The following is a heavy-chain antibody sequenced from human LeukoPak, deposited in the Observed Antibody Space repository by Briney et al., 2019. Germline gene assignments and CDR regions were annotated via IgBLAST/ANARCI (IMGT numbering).Heavy chain of an antibody. CDR2: ITAGGDST. CDR3: ATLDYFDSSTYGDY. CDR1: GFTFSGYA. D-gene: IGHD3-22*01. J-gene: IGHJ4*02. Sequence: PGGSLRLSCAASGFTFSGYAMSWVRLAPGEGLEWVLAITAGGDSTYYAESVKGRFTISRDNSKNTLNLQMNSLRAEDTAVYYCATLDYFDSSTYGDYWGQGTLVTVSS. V-gene: IGHV3-23*01.